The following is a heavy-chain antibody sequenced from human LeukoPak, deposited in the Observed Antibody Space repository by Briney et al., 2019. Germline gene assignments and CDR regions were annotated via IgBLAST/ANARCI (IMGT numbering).Heavy chain of an antibody. CDR1: GGSISSYY. Sequence: SETLSLTSTVSGGSISSYYWSRIRQPPGKGLEWIGYIYYSGSTNYNPSLKSRVTISVDTSKNQFSLKLSSVTAADTAVYYCAGRLGYSIGWYEEDYWGQGTLVTVSS. CDR2: IYYSGST. D-gene: IGHD6-19*01. CDR3: AGRLGYSIGWYEEDY. J-gene: IGHJ4*02. V-gene: IGHV4-59*01.